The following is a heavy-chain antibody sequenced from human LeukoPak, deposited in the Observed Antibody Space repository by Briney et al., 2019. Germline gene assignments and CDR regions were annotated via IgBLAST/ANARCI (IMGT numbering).Heavy chain of an antibody. CDR2: IYYSGST. D-gene: IGHD2-2*01. V-gene: IGHV4-31*03. CDR3: ARTQFVVVPAAMSVYFDY. CDR1: GGSMSSGSYS. Sequence: SETLSLTCTVSGGSMSSGSYSWSWIRQPPGKGLEWIGYIYYSGSTYYNPSLKSRVTISVDTSRNQFSLKLSSVTAADTAVYYCARTQFVVVPAAMSVYFDYWGQGTLVTVSS. J-gene: IGHJ4*02.